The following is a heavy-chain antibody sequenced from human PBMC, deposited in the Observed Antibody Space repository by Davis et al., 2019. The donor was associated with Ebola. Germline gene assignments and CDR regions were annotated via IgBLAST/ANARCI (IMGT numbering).Heavy chain of an antibody. CDR3: ARDAWDLHRGAYEAFDI. J-gene: IGHJ3*02. CDR2: LNINSGGT. V-gene: IGHV1-2*02. D-gene: IGHD1-26*01. CDR1: GYNFIGYY. Sequence: ASVKVSCKASGYNFIGYYIHWLRQAPGQGPEWMGRLNINSGGTSYAQKFQGRVTMTRETSISTAYLLLDRLTSDDTAVYYCARDAWDLHRGAYEAFDIWGQGTVVTVFS.